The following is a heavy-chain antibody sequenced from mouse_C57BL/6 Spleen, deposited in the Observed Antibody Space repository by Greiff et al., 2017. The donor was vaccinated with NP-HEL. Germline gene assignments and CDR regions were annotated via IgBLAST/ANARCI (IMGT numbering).Heavy chain of an antibody. D-gene: IGHD1-1*01. CDR3: ARGHYYGSSFYWYFDV. J-gene: IGHJ1*03. CDR1: GFSLSTSGMG. V-gene: IGHV8-12*01. Sequence: QVQLKESGPGILQSSQTLSLTCSFSGFSLSTSGMGVSWIRQPSGKGLEWLAHIYWDDDKRYNPSLKSRLTISKDTSRNQVFLKITSVDTADTATYYCARGHYYGSSFYWYFDVWGTGTTVTVSS. CDR2: IYWDDDK.